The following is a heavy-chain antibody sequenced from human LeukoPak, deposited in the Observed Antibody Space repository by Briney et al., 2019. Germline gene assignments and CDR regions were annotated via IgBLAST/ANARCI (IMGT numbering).Heavy chain of an antibody. CDR2: ISSSSSYI. V-gene: IGHV3-21*01. CDR1: GFTFSSYS. J-gene: IGHJ3*02. CDR3: AREEDYRVAFDI. Sequence: TGGSLRLSCAASGFTFSSYSMNWVRQAPGKGLEWVSSISSSSSYIYYADSVKGRFTISRDNAKNPLYLQMNSLRAEDTAVYYCAREEDYRVAFDIWGQGTMVTVSS. D-gene: IGHD4-11*01.